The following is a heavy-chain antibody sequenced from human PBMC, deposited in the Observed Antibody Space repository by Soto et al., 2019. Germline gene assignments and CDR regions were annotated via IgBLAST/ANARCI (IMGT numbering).Heavy chain of an antibody. CDR1: GFTFSDYY. V-gene: IGHV3-11*01. CDR3: ARDLSSGWRNWFDP. CDR2: ISSSGSTI. Sequence: PGGSLRLSCAASGFTFSDYYMSWIRQAPGKGLEWVSYISSSGSTIYYADSVKGRFTISRDNAKNSLYLQMNSLRAEDTAVYYCARDLSSGWRNWFDPWGQGTLVTVSS. J-gene: IGHJ5*02. D-gene: IGHD6-19*01.